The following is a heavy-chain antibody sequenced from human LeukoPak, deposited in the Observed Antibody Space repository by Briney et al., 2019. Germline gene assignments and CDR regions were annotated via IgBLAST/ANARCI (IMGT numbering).Heavy chain of an antibody. Sequence: PGGSLRLSCAASGFSFTNFAMKWVRQAPGKGLEWVADIRGGGEHTFYADSVKGRFTISRDNSKDTLHLQMNILRPEDTALYYCASGPYSSSYFASWGQGTMVTLSS. CDR2: IRGGGEHT. J-gene: IGHJ4*02. CDR1: GFSFTNFA. CDR3: ASGPYSSSYFAS. V-gene: IGHV3-23*01. D-gene: IGHD6-13*01.